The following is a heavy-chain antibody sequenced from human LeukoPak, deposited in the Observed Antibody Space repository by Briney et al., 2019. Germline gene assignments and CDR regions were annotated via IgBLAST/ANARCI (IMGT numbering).Heavy chain of an antibody. D-gene: IGHD6-13*01. V-gene: IGHV1-18*01. J-gene: IGHJ4*02. CDR1: GYTFTSYV. Sequence: ASVKVSCKASGYTFTSYVINGVRQAPGQGGEWMGWISPYNGNTNYAQKLQGTVTMTTDTSTSTAYMELRSLRSDDTAVYYCARDRASGIVDYWGQGTLVTVSS. CDR3: ARDRASGIVDY. CDR2: ISPYNGNT.